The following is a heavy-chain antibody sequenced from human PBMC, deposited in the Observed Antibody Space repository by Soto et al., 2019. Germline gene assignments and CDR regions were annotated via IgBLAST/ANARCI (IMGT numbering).Heavy chain of an antibody. V-gene: IGHV3-9*01. CDR2: ISWNSASI. Sequence: PGGSLRLSCAASGFTFDDYGMSWVRQAPGKGLEWVSGISWNSASIGYADSVKGRFTISRDNAKNSLNLQMNSLRAEDTALYYCAKAEGDGYNSVNALDIWGQGTMVTVSS. D-gene: IGHD5-12*01. CDR3: AKAEGDGYNSVNALDI. CDR1: GFTFDDYG. J-gene: IGHJ3*02.